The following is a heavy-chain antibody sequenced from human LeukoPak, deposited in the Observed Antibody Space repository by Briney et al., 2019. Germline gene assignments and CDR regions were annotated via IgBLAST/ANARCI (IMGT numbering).Heavy chain of an antibody. CDR3: ARGARIYYYGSGSYSWGDYYYYMDV. CDR1: GDSISSGYY. CDR2: MYHSGST. J-gene: IGHJ6*03. D-gene: IGHD3-10*01. V-gene: IGHV4-38-2*02. Sequence: SETLSLTCTVSGDSISSGYYWGWIRQPPGKGLEWIGSMYHSGSTYYNPPLKSRVTISEDTSKNQFSLKLSSVTAADTAVYYCARGARIYYYGSGSYSWGDYYYYMDVWGKGTTVTVSS.